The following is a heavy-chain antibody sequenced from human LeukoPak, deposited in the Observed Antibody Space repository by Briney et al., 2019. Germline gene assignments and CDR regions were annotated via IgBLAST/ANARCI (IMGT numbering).Heavy chain of an antibody. D-gene: IGHD6-6*01. CDR3: ARVYSSSSGKNAFDV. CDR2: IEQDGSEK. J-gene: IGHJ3*01. CDR1: GFTFSSYW. Sequence: GGSLRLSCAASGFTFSSYWMNWVRQAPGKGLEWVANIEQDGSEKYSVDSVKGRFTISRDNAKNSLYLQMNSPRAEDTAVYYCARVYSSSSGKNAFDVWGQGTSVTVSS. V-gene: IGHV3-7*03.